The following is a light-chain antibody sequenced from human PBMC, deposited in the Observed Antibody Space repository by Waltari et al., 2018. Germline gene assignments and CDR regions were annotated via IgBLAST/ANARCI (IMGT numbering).Light chain of an antibody. CDR3: RQSNTYPLT. CDR2: RTS. J-gene: IGKJ4*01. V-gene: IGKV1-17*01. Sequence: DIQMTQFPSSLSASVGDRVTITCRASQDIKSDLVWYQQRPGEAPKRLIYRTSNLQNGVPSRFSGSGSGTEFTLTVNSLQPDDSATYYCRQSNTYPLTFGGGTKVEIK. CDR1: QDIKSD.